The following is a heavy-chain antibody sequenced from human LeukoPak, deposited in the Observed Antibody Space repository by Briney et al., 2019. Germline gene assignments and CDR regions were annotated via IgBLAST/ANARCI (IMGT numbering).Heavy chain of an antibody. Sequence: ASVKVSCKVSGYTLTELSMHWVRQAPGKGLEWMGRIIPIVGRSNTAQNFQGRVTITADKVTNIAYLELSSLTSEDTAVYCARIATAVTPLDLWGQGALVIVSS. J-gene: IGHJ5*02. CDR2: IIPIVGRS. D-gene: IGHD4-23*01. V-gene: IGHV1-24*01. CDR1: GYTLTELS. CDR3: ARIATAVTPLDL.